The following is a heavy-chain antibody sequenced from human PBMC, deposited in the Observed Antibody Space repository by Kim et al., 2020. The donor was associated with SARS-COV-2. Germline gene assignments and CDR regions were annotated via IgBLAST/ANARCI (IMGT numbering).Heavy chain of an antibody. V-gene: IGHV3-11*01. D-gene: IGHD3-22*01. CDR1: GFTVSDYY. CDR3: ARGEAYYYDNSGPPDY. Sequence: GGSLRLSCAASGFTVSDYYMSWIRQAPGKGLEWVSYISSSGTTIYYADSVKGRFTISRDNAKNSLYLQMNSLRAEDTAVYYCARGEAYYYDNSGPPDYWGQGTLVTVSS. J-gene: IGHJ4*02. CDR2: ISSSGTTI.